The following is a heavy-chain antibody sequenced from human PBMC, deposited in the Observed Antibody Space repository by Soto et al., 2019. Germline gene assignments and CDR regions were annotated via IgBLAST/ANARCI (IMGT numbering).Heavy chain of an antibody. J-gene: IGHJ6*02. D-gene: IGHD3-10*01. CDR2: ISAYNGNT. Sequence: GASVKVSCKASGYTFTSYGISWVRQAPGQGLEWMGWISAYNGNTNYAQKLQGRVTMTTDTSTSTAYMELRSLRSDDTAVYYCVRITMVRGVIGYYGMDVWGQGTTVTVSS. CDR3: VRITMVRGVIGYYGMDV. CDR1: GYTFTSYG. V-gene: IGHV1-18*04.